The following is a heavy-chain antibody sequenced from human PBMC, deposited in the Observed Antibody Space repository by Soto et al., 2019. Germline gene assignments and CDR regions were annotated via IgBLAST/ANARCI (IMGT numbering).Heavy chain of an antibody. J-gene: IGHJ4*02. Sequence: SVKVSCKASGGTFSSYAIGWVRQAPGQGLEWMGGIIPIFGTANYAQKFQGRVTITADESTSTAYMELSSLRSEDTAVYYCARVSGFSLYYFDYWGQGTLVTVSS. CDR1: GGTFSSYA. CDR3: ARVSGFSLYYFDY. V-gene: IGHV1-69*13. CDR2: IIPIFGTA. D-gene: IGHD3-10*01.